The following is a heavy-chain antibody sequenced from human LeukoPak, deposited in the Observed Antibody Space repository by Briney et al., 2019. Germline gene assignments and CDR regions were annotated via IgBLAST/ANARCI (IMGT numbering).Heavy chain of an antibody. D-gene: IGHD6-6*01. CDR1: GFTFSSYA. CDR2: ISGSGGST. CDR3: ARAGSSSSRNWFDP. Sequence: GGSLRLSCAASGFTFSSYAMSWVRQAPGKGLEWVSAISGSGGSTYYADSVKGRFTISRDNSKNTLYLQMNSLRAEDTAVYYCARAGSSSSRNWFDPWGQGTLVTVSS. V-gene: IGHV3-23*01. J-gene: IGHJ5*02.